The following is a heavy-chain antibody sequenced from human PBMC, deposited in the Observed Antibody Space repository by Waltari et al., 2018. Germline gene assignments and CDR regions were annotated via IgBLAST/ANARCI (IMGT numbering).Heavy chain of an antibody. V-gene: IGHV4-34*01. Sequence: QVQLQQWGAGLLKPSETLSLTCAVYGGSFSGYYWSWIRQPPGKGLEWIGEINHSGSTNYNPSLKSRVTISVDTSKNQFSLKLSSVTAADTAVYYCASILLGYSTGGVCYSEYFDYWGQGTLVTVSS. CDR3: ASILLGYSTGGVCYSEYFDY. D-gene: IGHD2-8*02. CDR1: GGSFSGYY. J-gene: IGHJ4*02. CDR2: INHSGST.